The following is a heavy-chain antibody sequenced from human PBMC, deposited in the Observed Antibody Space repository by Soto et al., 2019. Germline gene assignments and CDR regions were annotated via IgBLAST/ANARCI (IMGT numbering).Heavy chain of an antibody. CDR1: GFTFSSYA. J-gene: IGHJ6*02. D-gene: IGHD6-19*01. V-gene: IGHV3-23*01. Sequence: GGSLRLSCAASGFTFSSYAISWVRQAPGKGLEWVSAISGSGGSTYYADSVKGRFTISRDNSKNTLYLQMNSLRAEDTAVYYCAKDHSLPGSGWSDYYYYGMDVWGQRTTVTVSS. CDR3: AKDHSLPGSGWSDYYYYGMDV. CDR2: ISGSGGST.